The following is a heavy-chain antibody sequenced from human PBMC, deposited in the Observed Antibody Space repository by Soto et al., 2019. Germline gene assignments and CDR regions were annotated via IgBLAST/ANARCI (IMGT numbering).Heavy chain of an antibody. D-gene: IGHD6-19*01. J-gene: IGHJ6*02. Sequence: PXVTLRLTCAVYARRLSGYYWSWIRKPPGKGPQWIGEINHSRSTNYNPSLRSRVTISVYTSKDQFSLKLGSVTAADTAVYYCAVSSGWYLYNYYGMDGRGQGTTLTISS. V-gene: IGHV4-34*01. CDR3: AVSSGWYLYNYYGMDG. CDR2: INHSRST. CDR1: ARRLSGYY.